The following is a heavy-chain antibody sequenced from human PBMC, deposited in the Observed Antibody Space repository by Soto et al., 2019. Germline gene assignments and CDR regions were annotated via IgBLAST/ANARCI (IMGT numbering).Heavy chain of an antibody. CDR2: IDPSDSYT. V-gene: IGHV5-10-1*01. CDR1: AYTFTSYW. J-gene: IGHJ3*01. Sequence: LGESLKISCKGSAYTFTSYWITWVRQMPGKGLEWMGRIDPSDSYTDYSPSFQGHVTISADKSITTAYLQWSSLKPSDTAMYCCARPYGPLLSTSWHSYALDVWGQGTMVTVSS. CDR3: ARPYGPLLSTSWHSYALDV. D-gene: IGHD2-2*01.